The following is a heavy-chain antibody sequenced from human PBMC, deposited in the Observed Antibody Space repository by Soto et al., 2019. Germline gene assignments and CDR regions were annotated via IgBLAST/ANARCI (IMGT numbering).Heavy chain of an antibody. Sequence: QVQLVESGGGVVQPGRSLRLSCAASGFTFSSYAMHWVRQAPGKGLEWVAVISYDGSNKYCADSVKGRFTISRDNSKNTLYLQMNSLRAEDTAVYYCARLDYGDYIRAFDIWGQGTMVTVSS. D-gene: IGHD4-17*01. CDR2: ISYDGSNK. J-gene: IGHJ3*02. V-gene: IGHV3-30-3*01. CDR1: GFTFSSYA. CDR3: ARLDYGDYIRAFDI.